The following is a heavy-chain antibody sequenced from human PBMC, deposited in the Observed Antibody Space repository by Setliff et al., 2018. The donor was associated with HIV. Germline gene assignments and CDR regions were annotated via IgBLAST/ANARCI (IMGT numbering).Heavy chain of an antibody. V-gene: IGHV1-69*05. Sequence: GASVKVSCKASGHTFSNYDVIWVRRATGQGLEWMGGIIPIFGTANYAQKFQGRVTITTDESTSTAYMELSSLRSEDTAVYYCAREGRYCTNGVCYSDWYFDLWGRGTLVTVSS. CDR3: AREGRYCTNGVCYSDWYFDL. CDR1: GHTFSNYD. J-gene: IGHJ2*01. D-gene: IGHD2-8*01. CDR2: IIPIFGTA.